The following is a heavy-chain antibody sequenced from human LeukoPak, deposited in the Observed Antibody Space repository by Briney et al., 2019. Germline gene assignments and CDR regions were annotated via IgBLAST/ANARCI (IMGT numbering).Heavy chain of an antibody. CDR2: INPSGGTT. D-gene: IGHD3-9*01. Sequence: ASVKVSCKASGYIFTSYYIHWVRQAPGQGLEWMGIINPSGGTTKYAQKFQGRVSMTRDMSTSTVYMELTSLRSEDTAVYYCARDATSTYYDILTGYPTFDAFDIWGQGTMVTVSS. V-gene: IGHV1-46*01. CDR3: ARDATSTYYDILTGYPTFDAFDI. CDR1: GYIFTSYY. J-gene: IGHJ3*02.